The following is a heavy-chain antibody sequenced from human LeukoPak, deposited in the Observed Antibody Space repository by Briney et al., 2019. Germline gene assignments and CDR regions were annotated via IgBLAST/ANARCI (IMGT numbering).Heavy chain of an antibody. Sequence: GGSLRLSCAASGFTFSSYNMPWVRQAPGKGLEWVSYISSGSRTTYYADSVKGRFTISRDNAKNSLFLQMNSLRAEDTAVYYCASDATTPYYYHMDVWGKGTTVFVS. V-gene: IGHV3-48*04. D-gene: IGHD4-11*01. CDR2: ISSGSRTT. J-gene: IGHJ6*03. CDR3: ASDATTPYYYHMDV. CDR1: GFTFSSYN.